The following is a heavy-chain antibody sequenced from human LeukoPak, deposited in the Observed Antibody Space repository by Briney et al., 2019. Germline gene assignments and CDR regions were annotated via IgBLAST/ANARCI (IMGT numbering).Heavy chain of an antibody. CDR2: IYPGDSDT. V-gene: IGHV5-51*01. D-gene: IGHD3-16*01. J-gene: IGHJ3*02. CDR3: ATRDFGSDAFDM. Sequence: GESLKISCQGSGYSFTTFWIGWVRQMPGKGLEWMGIIYPGDSDTIYSPSFQGQVTISADKSISTAYLQWSSLKASDTAMYYCATRDFGSDAFDMWGQGTMVTVSS. CDR1: GYSFTTFW.